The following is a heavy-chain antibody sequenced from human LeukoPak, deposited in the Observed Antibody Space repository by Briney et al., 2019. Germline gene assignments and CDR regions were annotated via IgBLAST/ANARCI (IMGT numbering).Heavy chain of an antibody. J-gene: IGHJ4*02. D-gene: IGHD3-10*01. CDR1: GGSISSYY. Sequence: SETLSLTCTVSGGSISSYYWSWIRQPPGKGLEWIGYIYYSGSTYYNPSLKSRVTISVDTSKNQFSLKLSSVTAADTAVYYCAATENYYGSGRPLDYWGQGTLVTVSS. CDR2: IYYSGST. CDR3: AATENYYGSGRPLDY. V-gene: IGHV4-59*01.